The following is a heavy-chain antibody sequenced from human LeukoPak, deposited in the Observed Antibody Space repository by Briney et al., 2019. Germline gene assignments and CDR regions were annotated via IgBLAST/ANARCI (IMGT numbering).Heavy chain of an antibody. J-gene: IGHJ3*02. CDR3: ERISVAGTPLDAFDI. Sequence: GGSLRLSCAASGFTFSSYWMSWVRQAPGKGLEWVANIKQDGSEKYYVDSVKGRFTISRDNAKNSLYLQMNSLRAEDTAVYYCERISVAGTPLDAFDIWGQGTIVTVPS. D-gene: IGHD6-19*01. V-gene: IGHV3-7*01. CDR2: IKQDGSEK. CDR1: GFTFSSYW.